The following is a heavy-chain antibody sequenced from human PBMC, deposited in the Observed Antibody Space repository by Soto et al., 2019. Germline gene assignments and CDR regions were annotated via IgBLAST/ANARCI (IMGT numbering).Heavy chain of an antibody. Sequence: EVQLVESGGGLVKPGRSLRLSCTASGFTFENYAMSWFRQAPGKGLAWVGLIRNKAYGATTEYAASVKGRVTISRDDSKTSAHLQMSSLKTEDTAVYYCARGRYNWNYGYFDYWGQGTLVTVSS. CDR1: GFTFENYA. CDR3: ARGRYNWNYGYFDY. J-gene: IGHJ4*02. D-gene: IGHD1-1*01. CDR2: IRNKAYGATT. V-gene: IGHV3-49*05.